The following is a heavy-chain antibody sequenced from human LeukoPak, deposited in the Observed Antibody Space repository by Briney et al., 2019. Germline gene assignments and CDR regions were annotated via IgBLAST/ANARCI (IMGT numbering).Heavy chain of an antibody. CDR2: IYTSGST. Sequence: RPSETLSPTCSVSGGSISSYYWSWIRQPAGKGLEWIGRIYTSGSTNYNPSLKSRVTMSVDTSKNQFSLKLSSVTAADTAVYYCARAPYCSVGRCYQYYFDYWGQGTLVTVSS. V-gene: IGHV4-4*07. CDR1: GGSISSYY. CDR3: ARAPYCSVGRCYQYYFDY. J-gene: IGHJ4*02. D-gene: IGHD2-15*01.